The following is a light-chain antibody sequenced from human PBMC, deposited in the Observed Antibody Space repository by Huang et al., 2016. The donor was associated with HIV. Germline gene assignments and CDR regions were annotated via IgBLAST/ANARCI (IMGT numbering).Light chain of an antibody. V-gene: IGKV3-20*01. CDR1: QSVSGNY. Sequence: IVLTQSPGTLSVSPGERATLSCRASQSVSGNYLGWYQQRPGQAPRLLLYGASSRATGIPDRFSGSGSGTDFTLTITRLEPEDFAVYYCQQHGSSPTFGQGTKVEIK. CDR2: GAS. CDR3: QQHGSSPT. J-gene: IGKJ1*01.